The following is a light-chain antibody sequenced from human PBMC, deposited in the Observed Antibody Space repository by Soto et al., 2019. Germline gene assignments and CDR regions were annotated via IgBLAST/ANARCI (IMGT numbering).Light chain of an antibody. CDR3: QHYGTSAL. CDR1: QSVSDMY. Sequence: EIVVTQSPGTLSLSPGERATLSCRASQSVSDMYLAWYQQKPGQAPRLLIYASNRATGIPDRFSGSGSGTDFTLTISRLEHEVFAVYYCQHYGTSALFGPGTKVEIK. V-gene: IGKV3-20*01. CDR2: AS. J-gene: IGKJ3*01.